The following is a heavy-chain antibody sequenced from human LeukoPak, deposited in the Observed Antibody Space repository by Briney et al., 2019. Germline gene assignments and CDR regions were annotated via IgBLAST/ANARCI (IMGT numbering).Heavy chain of an antibody. CDR3: ARDDAVITGTINWFDP. J-gene: IGHJ5*02. V-gene: IGHV3-21*01. D-gene: IGHD1-20*01. CDR2: ISSRRSYI. Sequence: GGSLRLSCAASGFTFSSYSMNWVRQAPGKGLEWVSSISSRRSYIYYADSVKGRFTISRDNAKTSLYLQMNSLRAEDTAVYYCARDDAVITGTINWFDPWGQGTLVSVSS. CDR1: GFTFSSYS.